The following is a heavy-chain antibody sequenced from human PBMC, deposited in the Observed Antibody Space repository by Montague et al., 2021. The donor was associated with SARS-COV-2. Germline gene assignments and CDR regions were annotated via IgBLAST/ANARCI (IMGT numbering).Heavy chain of an antibody. J-gene: IGHJ4*02. CDR3: ARLLPDEAVVASDIRFDS. D-gene: IGHD2-21*01. CDR2: NSYSGSS. CDR1: ADSISTDSYY. Sequence: SETLSLTCTVSADSISTDSYYCACLRQPPGKGLEWIGSNSYSGSSYFNSSLERLTIISVDTSKNQFSLKLRSVTAADTAVHYCARLLPDEAVVASDIRFDSWGQGTLVTVSS. V-gene: IGHV4-39*01.